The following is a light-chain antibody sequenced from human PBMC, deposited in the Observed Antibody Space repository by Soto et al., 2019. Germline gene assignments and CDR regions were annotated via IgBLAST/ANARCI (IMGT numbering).Light chain of an antibody. CDR3: MQALHAPWT. V-gene: IGKV2-28*01. CDR1: ESLLNSNGYNY. J-gene: IGKJ1*01. Sequence: DVVMTQSPLSQPVTPGEPASISCRSRESLLNSNGYNYLDWYWQKPGQSPQLLIYLGSNRAYGVPDRFSGSGSGTDFTLNINRVEAEDVGIYYCMQALHAPWTFGLRTKVQIK. CDR2: LGS.